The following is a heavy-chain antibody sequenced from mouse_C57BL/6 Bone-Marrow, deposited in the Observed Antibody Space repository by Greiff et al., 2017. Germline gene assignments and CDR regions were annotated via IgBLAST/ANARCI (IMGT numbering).Heavy chain of an antibody. V-gene: IGHV1-19*01. J-gene: IGHJ3*01. Sequence: EVQLQQSGPVLVKPGASVKMSCKASGYTFTDSYMNWVKQSHGKSLEWIGVINPYNGGTSYNQKFKGKATLTVDKSSSTAYMELNILTSEYSAVYYCSRSGSLAWFAYWGQGTLVTVSA. D-gene: IGHD3-1*01. CDR3: SRSGSLAWFAY. CDR1: GYTFTDSY. CDR2: INPYNGGT.